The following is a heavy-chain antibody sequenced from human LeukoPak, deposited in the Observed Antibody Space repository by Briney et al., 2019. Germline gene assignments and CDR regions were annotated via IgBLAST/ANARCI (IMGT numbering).Heavy chain of an antibody. CDR1: GYSFTSYW. J-gene: IGHJ4*02. D-gene: IGHD5-12*01. CDR3: ARRPSLATVPLPIDY. CDR2: IYPGDSDT. Sequence: GESLKISCKGSGYSFTSYWIGWVRQMPGKGLEWMGIIYPGDSDTRYSPSFQGQVTTSADKSISTAYLQWSSLKASDTAMYYCARRPSLATVPLPIDYWGQGTLVTVSS. V-gene: IGHV5-51*01.